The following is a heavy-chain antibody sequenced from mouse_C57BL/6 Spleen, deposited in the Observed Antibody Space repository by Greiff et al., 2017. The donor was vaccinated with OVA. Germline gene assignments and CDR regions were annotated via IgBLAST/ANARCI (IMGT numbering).Heavy chain of an antibody. D-gene: IGHD1-1*01. CDR3: ARWDYYGRDYFDY. CDR2: INPNNGGP. V-gene: IGHV1-22*01. CDR1: GYTFTDYN. J-gene: IGHJ2*01. Sequence: VQLQQSGPALVKPGASVKMSCKASGYTFTDYNLHWVKQSHGKSLEWIGYINPNNGGPSYNQKFKGKATLTVNKSSSTAYMGLRSLTSEDSAVYYCARWDYYGRDYFDYWGQGTTLTVSS.